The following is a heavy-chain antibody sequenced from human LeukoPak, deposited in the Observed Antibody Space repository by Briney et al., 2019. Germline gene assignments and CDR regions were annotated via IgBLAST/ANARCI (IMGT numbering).Heavy chain of an antibody. Sequence: SETLSLTCTVSGGSISSSSYYWGWIRQPPGKGLEWFGSIYYSGSTYYNPSLKSRVTISVDTSKNQFSLKLSSVTAADTAVYYCARDHVAVADLYYAFDIWGQGTMVTVSS. CDR3: ARDHVAVADLYYAFDI. J-gene: IGHJ3*02. CDR1: GGSISSSSYY. CDR2: IYYSGST. D-gene: IGHD6-19*01. V-gene: IGHV4-39*07.